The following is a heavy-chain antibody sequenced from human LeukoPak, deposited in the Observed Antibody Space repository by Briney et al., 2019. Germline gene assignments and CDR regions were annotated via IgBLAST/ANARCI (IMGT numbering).Heavy chain of an antibody. CDR3: ARDRDVYNSRIFAY. D-gene: IGHD5-24*01. V-gene: IGHV3-48*03. CDR1: GFTFSSYE. CDR2: IGSSGSTV. J-gene: IGHJ4*02. Sequence: PGGSLRLSCAASGFTFSSYEMNWVRQAPGKGLEWVSYIGSSGSTVYYADSVKGRFTISRDNAKNSLYLQMNSLRAEDTAVYYCARDRDVYNSRIFAYWGQGTLVTVSS.